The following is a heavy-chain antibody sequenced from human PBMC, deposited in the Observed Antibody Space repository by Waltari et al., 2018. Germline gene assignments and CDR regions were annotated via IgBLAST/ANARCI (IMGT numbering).Heavy chain of an antibody. J-gene: IGHJ4*02. CDR1: EFTFSSDA. Sequence: EVQLLESGGGLVQPGGSLRTPCAASEFTFSSDARNWVRQAPGKGLEWVSTISGSGGNTYYADSVKGRFTISRDNSKNTLYLQMNSLRAEDTAVYYCAKDPAGTYYFEYWGQGTLVTVSS. CDR2: ISGSGGNT. V-gene: IGHV3-23*01. CDR3: AKDPAGTYYFEY. D-gene: IGHD6-19*01.